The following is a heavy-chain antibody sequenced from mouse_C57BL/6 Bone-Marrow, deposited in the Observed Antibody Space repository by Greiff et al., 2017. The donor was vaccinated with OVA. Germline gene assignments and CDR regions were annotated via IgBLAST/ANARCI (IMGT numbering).Heavy chain of an antibody. J-gene: IGHJ3*01. CDR2: IYPRSGNT. Sequence: QVQLKESGAELARPGASVKLSCKASGYTFTSYGISWVKQRTGQGLEWIGEIYPRSGNTYYNEKFKGKATLTADKSSSTAYMELRSLTSEDSAVYFCARLGTTVVATRGFAYWGQGTLVTVSA. V-gene: IGHV1-81*01. CDR1: GYTFTSYG. CDR3: ARLGTTVVATRGFAY. D-gene: IGHD1-1*01.